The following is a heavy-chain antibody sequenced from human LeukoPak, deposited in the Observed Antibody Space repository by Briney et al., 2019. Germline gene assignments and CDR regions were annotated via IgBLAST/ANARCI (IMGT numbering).Heavy chain of an antibody. Sequence: SVNVSCKASGGTFSTYAITWVRQAPGQGLEWMGRILPIFDMANYAQKFQGRVTITADKSTRTAYMELSSLRSDDTAVYYCARDGGWLQTQNHYYYHGMDVWGQGTTVTVSS. CDR3: ARDGGWLQTQNHYYYHGMDV. CDR1: GGTFSTYA. V-gene: IGHV1-69*04. J-gene: IGHJ6*02. D-gene: IGHD5-24*01. CDR2: ILPIFDMA.